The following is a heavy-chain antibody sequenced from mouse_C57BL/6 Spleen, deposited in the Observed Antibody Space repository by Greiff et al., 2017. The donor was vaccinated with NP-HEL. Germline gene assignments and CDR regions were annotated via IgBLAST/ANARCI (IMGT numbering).Heavy chain of an antibody. CDR3: ARGGITTVGFDY. J-gene: IGHJ2*01. CDR2: IDPSDSYT. V-gene: IGHV1-69*01. D-gene: IGHD1-1*01. Sequence: VQLQQSGAELVMPGASVKLSCKASGYTFTSYWMHWVKQRPGQGLEWIGEIDPSDSYTNYNQKFKGKSTLTVDKSSSTAYMQLSSLTSEDSAVYYCARGGITTVGFDYWGQGTTLTVSS. CDR1: GYTFTSYW.